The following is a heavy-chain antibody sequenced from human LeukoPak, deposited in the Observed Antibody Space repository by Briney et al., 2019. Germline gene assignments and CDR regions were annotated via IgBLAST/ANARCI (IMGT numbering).Heavy chain of an antibody. D-gene: IGHD2/OR15-2a*01. V-gene: IGHV3-15*01. CDR2: IKSNADGGTP. CDR1: GFSFMNAW. Sequence: PGGSLRLSCAASGFSFMNAWMIWVSQAPGKGLEWVGRIKSNADGGTPDYAAPARGRFTISRDDSKNTLYLQMNSLKTEDTAVYYCTTFYHEYSPYWGRGTLVTVSS. CDR3: TTFYHEYSPY. J-gene: IGHJ4*02.